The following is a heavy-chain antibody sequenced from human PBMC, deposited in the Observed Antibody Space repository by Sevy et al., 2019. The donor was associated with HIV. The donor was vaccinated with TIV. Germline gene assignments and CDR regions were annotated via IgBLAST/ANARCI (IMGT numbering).Heavy chain of an antibody. CDR1: GFTFDDYT. CDR2: ISWDGGST. CDR3: AKGSYYGSGSYYSHFDY. D-gene: IGHD3-10*01. V-gene: IGHV3-43*01. J-gene: IGHJ4*02. Sequence: GGYLRLSCAASGFTFDDYTMHWVRQAPGKGLEWVSLISWDGGSTYYADSVKGRFTISRDNSKNSLYLQMNSLRTEDTALYYCAKGSYYGSGSYYSHFDYWGQGTLVTVSS.